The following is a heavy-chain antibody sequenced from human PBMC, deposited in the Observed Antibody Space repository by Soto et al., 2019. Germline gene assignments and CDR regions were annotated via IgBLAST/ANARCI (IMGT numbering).Heavy chain of an antibody. J-gene: IGHJ6*02. Sequence: SETLSLTCAVYGGSFSGYYWSWIRQPPGKGLEWIGEINHSGSTNYNPSLKSRVTISVDTSKNQFSLKLSSVTAADTAVYYCARVPVFGGPRTGRGSSPGGGMDVWGQGTTVTVSS. CDR2: INHSGST. CDR1: GGSFSGYY. V-gene: IGHV4-34*01. D-gene: IGHD6-6*01. CDR3: ARVPVFGGPRTGRGSSPGGGMDV.